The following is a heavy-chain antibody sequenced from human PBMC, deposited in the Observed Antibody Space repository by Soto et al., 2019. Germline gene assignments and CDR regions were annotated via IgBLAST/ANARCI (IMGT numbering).Heavy chain of an antibody. V-gene: IGHV4-34*01. CDR1: GGSFSGYY. CDR3: ARGGGPRYDFWSGYSRITQKKSFDC. J-gene: IGHJ4*02. CDR2: INHSGST. Sequence: SETLSLTCAVYGGSFSGYYWSWIRQPPGKGLEWIGEINHSGSTNYNPSLKSRVTISVDTSKNQFSLKLSSVTAADTAVYYCARGGGPRYDFWSGYSRITQKKSFDCWGQGTLVTVSS. D-gene: IGHD3-3*01.